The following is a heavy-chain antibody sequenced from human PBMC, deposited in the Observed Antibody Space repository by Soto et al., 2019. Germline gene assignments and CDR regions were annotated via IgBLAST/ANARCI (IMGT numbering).Heavy chain of an antibody. CDR3: ARAGIQLWLGDYFDY. D-gene: IGHD5-18*01. CDR1: GYTFTSYA. CDR2: INAGNGNT. V-gene: IGHV1-3*01. J-gene: IGHJ4*02. Sequence: ASVKVSCKTSGYTFTSYAMHWVRQAPGQRLEWMGWINAGNGNTKYSQKFQGRVTITRDTSASTAYMELSSLRSEDTAVYYCARAGIQLWLGDYFDYWGQGTLVTVS.